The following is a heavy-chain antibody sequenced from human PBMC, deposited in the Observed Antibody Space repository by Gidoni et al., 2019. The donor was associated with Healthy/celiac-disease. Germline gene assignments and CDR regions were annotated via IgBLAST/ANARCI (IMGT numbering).Heavy chain of an antibody. J-gene: IGHJ4*02. CDR3: TRDRVASSGYYYYFDY. Sequence: EVQLVESGGGLVKPGRSLRLTCTASGLPFGDYAMSWFRQAPGKGLEWVGFIRSKAYGGTTEYAASVKGRFTISRDDSKSIAYLQMNSLKTEDTAVYYCTRDRVASSGYYYYFDYWGQGTLVTVSS. CDR1: GLPFGDYA. D-gene: IGHD3-22*01. V-gene: IGHV3-49*05. CDR2: IRSKAYGGTT.